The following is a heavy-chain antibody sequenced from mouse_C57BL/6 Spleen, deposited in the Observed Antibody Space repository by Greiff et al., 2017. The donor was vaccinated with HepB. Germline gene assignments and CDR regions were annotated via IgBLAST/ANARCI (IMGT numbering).Heavy chain of an antibody. CDR1: GYTFTSYW. Sequence: QVQLQQPGAELVKPGASVKMSCTASGYTFTSYWITWVKQRPGQGLEWIGDISPGSGSTTYNEKFKSKATLTVDTSSSTAYMQLSSLTSEDSAVYYCARSVITTGFAYWGQGTLVTVSA. J-gene: IGHJ3*01. D-gene: IGHD1-1*01. CDR2: ISPGSGST. CDR3: ARSVITTGFAY. V-gene: IGHV1-55*01.